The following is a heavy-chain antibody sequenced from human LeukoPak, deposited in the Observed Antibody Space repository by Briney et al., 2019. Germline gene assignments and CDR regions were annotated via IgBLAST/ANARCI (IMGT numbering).Heavy chain of an antibody. Sequence: ASVKVSCKASGYTFTSYAMHWVRQAPGQRLEWMGWINAGNGNTKYSRKFQGRVTITRDTSASTAYMELSSLRSEDTAVYYCARVVAAAGTGFWWFDPWGQGTLVTVSS. V-gene: IGHV1-3*01. CDR2: INAGNGNT. CDR1: GYTFTSYA. CDR3: ARVVAAAGTGFWWFDP. D-gene: IGHD6-13*01. J-gene: IGHJ5*02.